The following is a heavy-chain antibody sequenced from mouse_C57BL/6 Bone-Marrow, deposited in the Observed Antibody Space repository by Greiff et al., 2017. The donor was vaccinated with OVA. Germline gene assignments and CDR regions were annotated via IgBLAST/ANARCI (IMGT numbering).Heavy chain of an antibody. Sequence: VQLKQSGPVLVKPGASVKMSCKASGYTFTDYYMNWVKPSHEKSLEWIGVINPYNGGTSYNQKFKGKATLTVDKSSSTAYIELNSLTSEDSAVYYFARYEAMDYWGQGTSVTVSS. CDR3: ARYEAMDY. CDR1: GYTFTDYY. V-gene: IGHV1-19*01. J-gene: IGHJ4*01. D-gene: IGHD2-12*01. CDR2: INPYNGGT.